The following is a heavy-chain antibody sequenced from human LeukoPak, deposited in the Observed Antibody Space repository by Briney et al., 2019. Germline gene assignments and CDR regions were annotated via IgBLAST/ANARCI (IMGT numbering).Heavy chain of an antibody. CDR2: VDPEDGET. D-gene: IGHD1-26*01. CDR1: GYTFTDYY. V-gene: IGHV1-69-2*01. J-gene: IGHJ4*02. CDR3: VTYPESGSHEAGDY. Sequence: VKISCKVSGYTFTDYYMHWVQQAPGKGLEWMGLVDPEDGETIYAEKFQGRVTITADTSTDTAYMELSSLRSEDTAVYYCVTYPESGSHEAGDYWGQGTLVTVSS.